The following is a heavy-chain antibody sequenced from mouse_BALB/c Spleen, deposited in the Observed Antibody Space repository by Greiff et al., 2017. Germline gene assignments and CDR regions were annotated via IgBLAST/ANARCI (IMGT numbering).Heavy chain of an antibody. J-gene: IGHJ4*01. CDR3: ARGDYDRDYYAMDY. V-gene: IGHV1-82*01. D-gene: IGHD2-4*01. CDR1: GYAFSSSW. Sequence: QVQLQQSGPELVKPGASVKISCKASGYAFSSSWMNWVKQRPGQGLEWIGRIYPGDGDTNYNGKFKGKATLTANKSSSTAYMQLSSLTSVDSAVYFCARGDYDRDYYAMDYWGQGTSVTVSS. CDR2: IYPGDGDT.